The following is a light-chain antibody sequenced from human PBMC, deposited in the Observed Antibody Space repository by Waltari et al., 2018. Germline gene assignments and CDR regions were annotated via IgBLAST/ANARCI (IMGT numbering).Light chain of an antibody. CDR1: QSVLYSSNNKNY. J-gene: IGKJ2*03. Sequence: DIVMTQSPDSLAVSLGERATINCKSSQSVLYSSNNKNYLAWYQQKPGQPPKLLIYWASTRESGVPDRFSGSGSGTDFTLTISSLQADDVAVYYCQQCYSSPFSFGQGTKLEIK. CDR3: QQCYSSPFS. V-gene: IGKV4-1*01. CDR2: WAS.